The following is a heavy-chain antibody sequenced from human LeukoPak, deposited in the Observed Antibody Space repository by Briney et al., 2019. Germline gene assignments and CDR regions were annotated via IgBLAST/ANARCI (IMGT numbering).Heavy chain of an antibody. CDR2: IRYDGSRK. D-gene: IGHD4/OR15-4a*01. CDR3: AKVSLNMVNDAFDI. V-gene: IGHV3-30*02. CDR1: GLRFSSYG. Sequence: GGSLRLSCAASGLRFSSYGMHWVRQAPDKGLEWVAFIRYDGSRKYYADSVKGRFTISRDNSKNTLYLQMNSLRAEDTAMYYCAKVSLNMVNDAFDIWGQGTMVSVSS. J-gene: IGHJ3*02.